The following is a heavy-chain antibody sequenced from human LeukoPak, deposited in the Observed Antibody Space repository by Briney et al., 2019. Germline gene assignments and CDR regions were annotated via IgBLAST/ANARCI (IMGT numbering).Heavy chain of an antibody. V-gene: IGHV4-59*01. J-gene: IGHJ4*02. CDR3: ARGIESYGDYGY. D-gene: IGHD4-17*01. CDR2: MYNSGST. Sequence: PSETLSLTCAVSGGSISGSYWSWIRQPPGKGLEWIAYMYNSGSTNYNPSLKSRVTISIDTSKNQFSLKLSSLTTADTAIYYCARGIESYGDYGYWGQGILVTVSS. CDR1: GGSISGSY.